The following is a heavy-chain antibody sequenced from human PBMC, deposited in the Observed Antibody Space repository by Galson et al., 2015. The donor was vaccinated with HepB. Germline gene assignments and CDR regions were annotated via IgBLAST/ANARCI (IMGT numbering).Heavy chain of an antibody. CDR3: AGGEWTTYFDY. CDR1: GFSFSDYY. D-gene: IGHD3-3*01. V-gene: IGHV3-11*05. CDR2: ISSSGGYT. Sequence: SLRLSCATSGFSFSDYYMAWIRQAPGKGLEWVSYISSSGGYTNYADSVKGRFAISRDNTENSLFLQLNSLRAEDTAAYYCAGGEWTTYFDYWGQGTLVTVSS. J-gene: IGHJ4*02.